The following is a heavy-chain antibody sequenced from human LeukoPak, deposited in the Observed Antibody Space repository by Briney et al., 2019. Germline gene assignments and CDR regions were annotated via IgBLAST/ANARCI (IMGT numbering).Heavy chain of an antibody. CDR3: ARGPYSYDSSGAFDI. Sequence: SETLSLTCTVSGYSISSGYYWGWIRQPAGKGLEWIGRISSSGSTNYNPSLKSRVTISVDTSKNQFSLKLGSVTAADTAVYFCARGPYSYDSSGAFDIWGQGTMVTVSS. CDR2: ISSSGST. D-gene: IGHD3-22*01. J-gene: IGHJ3*02. V-gene: IGHV4-38-2*02. CDR1: GYSISSGYY.